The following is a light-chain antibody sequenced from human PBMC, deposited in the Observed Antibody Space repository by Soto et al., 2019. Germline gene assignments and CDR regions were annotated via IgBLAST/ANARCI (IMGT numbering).Light chain of an antibody. V-gene: IGKV3-20*01. CDR3: QQYAVSPLA. CDR2: DAS. CDR1: QSVSTNY. Sequence: ENVLTQSPGTVSLSPGERATLSCRASQSVSTNYLAWFQQRPGQTPRLLIYDASTRATGVPDRFSGSGSGTDFTLTINRLEPEDFAVSFCQQYAVSPLAFGGGTKVEIK. J-gene: IGKJ4*01.